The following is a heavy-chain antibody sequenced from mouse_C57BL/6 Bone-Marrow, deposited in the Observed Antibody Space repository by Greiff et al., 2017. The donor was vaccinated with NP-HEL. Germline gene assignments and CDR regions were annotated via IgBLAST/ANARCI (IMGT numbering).Heavy chain of an antibody. J-gene: IGHJ3*01. Sequence: EVMLVESGGGLVKPGGSLKLSCAASGFTFSSYAMSWVRQTPEKRLEWVATISDGGSYTYYPDNVKGRFTISRDNAKNNLYLQMSHLKSEDTAMYYCARDQSSGYWGADWGQGTLVTVSA. CDR2: ISDGGSYT. V-gene: IGHV5-4*01. D-gene: IGHD3-2*02. CDR3: ARDQSSGYWGAD. CDR1: GFTFSSYA.